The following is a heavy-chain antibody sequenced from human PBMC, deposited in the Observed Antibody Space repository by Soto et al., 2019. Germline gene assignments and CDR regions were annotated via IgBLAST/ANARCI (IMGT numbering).Heavy chain of an antibody. CDR2: INAGNGNT. Sequence: GASVKVSCTASGYTFTSYAMHWVRQAPGQRLEWMGWINAGNGNTKYSQKFQGRVTITRDTSASTAYMELSSLRSEDTAVYYCARATVTTRGFFDYWGQGTLVTVS. V-gene: IGHV1-3*01. D-gene: IGHD4-17*01. CDR3: ARATVTTRGFFDY. J-gene: IGHJ4*02. CDR1: GYTFTSYA.